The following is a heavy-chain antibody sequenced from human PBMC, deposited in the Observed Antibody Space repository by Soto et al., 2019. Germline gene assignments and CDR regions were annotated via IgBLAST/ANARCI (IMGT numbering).Heavy chain of an antibody. D-gene: IGHD6-13*01. CDR1: GGTFSSYT. CDR2: IIPILGIA. CDR3: ARVSTRTPYTRSWYYFDC. J-gene: IGHJ4*02. Sequence: SVKVSCKASGGTFSSYTISWVRRAPGQGLEWMGRIIPILGIANYAQKFQGRVTITADKSTSTAYMELSSLRSEDTAVYYCARVSTRTPYTRSWYYFDCWGQGILVTVSS. V-gene: IGHV1-69*02.